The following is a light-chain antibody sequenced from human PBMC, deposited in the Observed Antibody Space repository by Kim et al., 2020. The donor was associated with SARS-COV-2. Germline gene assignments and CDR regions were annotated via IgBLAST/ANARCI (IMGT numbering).Light chain of an antibody. V-gene: IGLV3-1*01. J-gene: IGLJ2*01. CDR3: QAWDSRTVI. CDR1: TLGDKY. Sequence: SYELTQPPSLSVSPGQTAIITCSGNTLGDKYACWYQQKPGQSPVLVIYEGTERPSGIPERFSGSKSGTTATLTITGTQATDEADYYCQAWDSRTVIFGGGTQLTVL. CDR2: EGT.